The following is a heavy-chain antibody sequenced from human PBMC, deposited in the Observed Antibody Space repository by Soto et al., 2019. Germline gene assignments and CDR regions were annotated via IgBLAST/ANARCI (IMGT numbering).Heavy chain of an antibody. Sequence: EVQLLESGGGLVQPGGSLRLSCAASGFTFSDYAMTWVRQAPGKGLEWVSLIRGSGSTTSYADSVKGRFTVSRDNSRNSLYLQMNSLRAEDTAVYYCARERGLTVDAFDIWGQGTMVTVSS. D-gene: IGHD4-17*01. CDR2: IRGSGSTT. V-gene: IGHV3-23*01. J-gene: IGHJ3*02. CDR1: GFTFSDYA. CDR3: ARERGLTVDAFDI.